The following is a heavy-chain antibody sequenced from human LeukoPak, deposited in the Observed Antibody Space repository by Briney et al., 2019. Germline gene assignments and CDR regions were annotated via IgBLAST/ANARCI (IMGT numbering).Heavy chain of an antibody. V-gene: IGHV3-48*03. CDR3: AKGLGYYYYYMDV. CDR2: ISSSGSTI. Sequence: PGGSLRLSCAASGFTFSSYEMNWVRQAPGKGLEWVSYISSSGSTIYYADSVKGRFTISRDNAKNTLYLQMNSLRAEDSAVYYCAKGLGYYYYYMDVWRKGTTVTISS. J-gene: IGHJ6*03. CDR1: GFTFSSYE.